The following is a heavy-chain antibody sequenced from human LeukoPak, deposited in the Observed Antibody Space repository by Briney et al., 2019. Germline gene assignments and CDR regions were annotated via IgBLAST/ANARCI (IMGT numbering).Heavy chain of an antibody. J-gene: IGHJ4*02. D-gene: IGHD6-6*01. V-gene: IGHV3-64D*06. CDR2: ISSNGATT. CDR3: VEDRSIAAPNNDFFDS. Sequence: GGSLRLSCSASGFTFSRFYLHWVRQAPGKGLEFVSHISSNGATTYYADSVKGRFTISRDNSKNTLYLQMSSLRADDTAVYYCVEDRSIAAPNNDFFDSWGQGALVAVSS. CDR1: GFTFSRFY.